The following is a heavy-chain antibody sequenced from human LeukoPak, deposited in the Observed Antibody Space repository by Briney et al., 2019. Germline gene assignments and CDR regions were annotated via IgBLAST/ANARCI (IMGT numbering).Heavy chain of an antibody. Sequence: SETLSLTCAVSGGSISSGGNYWSWIRQPAGKGLEWIGRIYTSGSTNYNPSLKSRVTMSVDTSKNQFSLKLSSVTAADTAVYYCAREKTLNYYGSGSSNWFDPWGQGTLVTVSS. D-gene: IGHD3-10*01. CDR1: GGSISSGGNY. CDR2: IYTSGST. J-gene: IGHJ5*02. CDR3: AREKTLNYYGSGSSNWFDP. V-gene: IGHV4-61*02.